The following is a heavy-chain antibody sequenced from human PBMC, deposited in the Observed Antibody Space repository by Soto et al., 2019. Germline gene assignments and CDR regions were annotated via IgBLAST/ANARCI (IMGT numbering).Heavy chain of an antibody. CDR2: INTYNGNT. Sequence: QVQLVQSRAEVKNHGASVKVSCKASGYSFTRYGIAWARQAPGQGLEWRGWINTYNGNTNYAQNLQGRVTRTTDTSTGTPYMEVTSLRSNDSAIYCCAMVDVYVTPRPQDLWGQGTTVIVSS. J-gene: IGHJ6*02. D-gene: IGHD3-16*01. CDR1: GYSFTRYG. V-gene: IGHV1-18*01. CDR3: AMVDVYVTPRPQDL.